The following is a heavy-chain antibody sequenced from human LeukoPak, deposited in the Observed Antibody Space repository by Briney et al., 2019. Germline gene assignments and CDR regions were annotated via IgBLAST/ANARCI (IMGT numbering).Heavy chain of an antibody. CDR1: GYSISSDYY. V-gene: IGHV4-38-2*02. CDR3: ARVVITLPYFDY. J-gene: IGHJ4*02. D-gene: IGHD3-22*01. CDR2: IYHSGST. Sequence: PSETLSLTCTVSGYSISSDYYWGWIRQPPGKGLEWIGFIYHSGSTYYNPSLKSRVTISVDTSKNQFSLKLSSVTAADTAVYYCARVVITLPYFDYWGQGTLVTVSS.